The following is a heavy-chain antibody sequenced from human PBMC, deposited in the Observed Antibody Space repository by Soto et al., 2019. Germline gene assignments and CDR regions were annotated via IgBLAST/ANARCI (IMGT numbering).Heavy chain of an antibody. CDR3: ATDSLWFGESRGAYYYYYYMDV. Sequence: ASVKVSCKVSGYTLTELSMHWVRQAPGKGLEWMGGFDPEDGETIYAQKFQGRVTMTEDTSTDTAYMELGSLRSEDTAVYYCATDSLWFGESRGAYYYYYYMDVWGKGTTVTVSS. V-gene: IGHV1-24*01. D-gene: IGHD3-10*01. J-gene: IGHJ6*03. CDR2: FDPEDGET. CDR1: GYTLTELS.